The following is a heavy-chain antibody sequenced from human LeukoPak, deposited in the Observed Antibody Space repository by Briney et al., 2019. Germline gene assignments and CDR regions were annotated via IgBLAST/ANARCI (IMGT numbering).Heavy chain of an antibody. CDR1: GFTFSSYS. J-gene: IGHJ4*02. Sequence: GRSLRLSCAASGFTFSSYSMNWVRQAPGKGLEWVSYISSSSSTMYYADSVKGRFTISRDTAKNSLYLQMNSLRDEDTAVYYCASGPFRTRPNWETLDYWGQGTLVTVSS. D-gene: IGHD7-27*01. V-gene: IGHV3-48*02. CDR2: ISSSSSTM. CDR3: ASGPFRTRPNWETLDY.